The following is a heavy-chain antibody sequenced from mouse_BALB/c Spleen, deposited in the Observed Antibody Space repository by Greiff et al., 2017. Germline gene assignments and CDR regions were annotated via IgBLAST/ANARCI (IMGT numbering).Heavy chain of an antibody. CDR3: AKGANYRYDGGFDY. CDR2: ISNGGGST. J-gene: IGHJ2*01. Sequence: EVQGVESGGGLVQPGGSLKISCAASGFTFSSYTMSWVRQTPEKRLEWVAYISNGGGSTYYPDTVKGRFTISRDNAKNTLYLQMSSLKSEDTAMYYCAKGANYRYDGGFDYWGQGTTLTVSS. CDR1: GFTFSSYT. V-gene: IGHV5-12-2*01. D-gene: IGHD2-14*01.